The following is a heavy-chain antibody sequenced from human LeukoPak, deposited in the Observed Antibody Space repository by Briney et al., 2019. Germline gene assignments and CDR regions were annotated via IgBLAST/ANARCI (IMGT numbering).Heavy chain of an antibody. V-gene: IGHV1-69*13. D-gene: IGHD3-22*01. CDR3: AREGDYYDSSGYYWFDP. CDR1: GGTFSSYA. J-gene: IGHJ5*02. CDR2: IIPIFGTA. Sequence: SVKVYCKASGGTFSSYAISWVRQAPGQGLEWMGGIIPIFGTANYAQKFQGRVTITADESTSTAYMELSSLRSEDTAVYYCAREGDYYDSSGYYWFDPWGREPWSPSPQ.